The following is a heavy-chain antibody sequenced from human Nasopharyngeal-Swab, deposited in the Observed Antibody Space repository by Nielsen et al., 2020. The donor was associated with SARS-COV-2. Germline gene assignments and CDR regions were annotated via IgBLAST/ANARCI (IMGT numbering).Heavy chain of an antibody. CDR3: ARRGYDYVWGSYRPESWFDP. CDR2: IYPGGSDT. Sequence: GESLKISCKGSGYSFTSYWIGWVRQMPGKGLEWMGIIYPGGSDTRYSPSFQGQVTISADKSISTAYLQWSSLKASDTAMYYCARRGYDYVWGSYRPESWFDPWGQGTLVTVSS. D-gene: IGHD3-16*02. V-gene: IGHV5-51*01. J-gene: IGHJ5*02. CDR1: GYSFTSYW.